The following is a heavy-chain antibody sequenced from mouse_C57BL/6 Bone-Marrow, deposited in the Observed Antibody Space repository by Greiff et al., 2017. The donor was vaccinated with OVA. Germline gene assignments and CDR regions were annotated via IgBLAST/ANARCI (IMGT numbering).Heavy chain of an antibody. CDR1: GFTFSDYG. J-gene: IGHJ4*01. D-gene: IGHD4-1*02. V-gene: IGHV5-17*01. CDR3: AEPLNWDLYAMDY. CDR2: ISSGSSTI. Sequence: EVQVVESGGGLVKPGGSLTLSCAASGFTFSDYGMHWVRQAPEKGLEWVAYISSGSSTIYYADTVKGRFIISRDNATNTLFLQMTSLRSEDTAMYYCAEPLNWDLYAMDYWGQGTSVTVSS.